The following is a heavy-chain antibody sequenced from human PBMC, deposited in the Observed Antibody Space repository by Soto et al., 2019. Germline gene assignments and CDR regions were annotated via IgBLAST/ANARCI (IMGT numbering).Heavy chain of an antibody. D-gene: IGHD2-2*01. CDR1: GGSTSSYY. V-gene: IGHV4-59*08. CDR3: ARHSSIYRKSLDH. CDR2: FYYSGST. Sequence: SETLSLTCTVSGGSTSSYYWSWIRQPPGKGLEWIGYFYYSGSTDYNPSLKSRVTISVDTSKNQFSLKLSSVTAADTAVYYCARHSSIYRKSLDHWGQGTLVTVSS. J-gene: IGHJ4*02.